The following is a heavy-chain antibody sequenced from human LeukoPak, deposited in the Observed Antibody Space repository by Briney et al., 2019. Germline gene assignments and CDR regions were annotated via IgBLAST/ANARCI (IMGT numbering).Heavy chain of an antibody. CDR2: ISGDGVST. J-gene: IGHJ4*02. CDR3: AREPGKFDY. V-gene: IGHV3-43*02. CDR1: GLPIGDFA. D-gene: IGHD2-2*01. Sequence: GGSLRLSCVASGLPIGDFAMHWVRQAPGQGLEWVSLISGDGVSTFFADSVKGRFSISRDNSKNSLFLEMSSLRTEGTAMYYCAREPGKFDYWGQGTLVAVSS.